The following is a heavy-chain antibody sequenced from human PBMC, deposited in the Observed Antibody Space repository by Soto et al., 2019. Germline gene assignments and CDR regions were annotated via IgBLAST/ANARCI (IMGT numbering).Heavy chain of an antibody. CDR3: ARDPAGPNPSFDY. Sequence: PGGSLRLSCAASGFTFRNYAMTWVRQAPGKGLEWVSIISGSGGGTYYADSVKGRFTISRDNSKNTLYLQMNSLRDEDTAVYYCARDPAGPNPSFDYWGQGTLVTVSS. J-gene: IGHJ4*02. CDR2: ISGSGGGT. CDR1: GFTFRNYA. V-gene: IGHV3-23*01.